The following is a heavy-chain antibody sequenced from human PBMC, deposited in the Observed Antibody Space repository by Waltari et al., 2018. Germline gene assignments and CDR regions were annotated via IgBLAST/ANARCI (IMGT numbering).Heavy chain of an antibody. CDR2: ISGISSYI. CDR3: ARRMTTVTTRIWYFDL. V-gene: IGHV3-21*01. J-gene: IGHJ2*01. Sequence: EVQLVESGGGLVKPGGSLRLSCAASGFTFSSYSMNWVRQAPGKGLEWVASISGISSYIYYADSGKGRFTISRDNAKNSLYLQMNSLRAEDTAVYYCARRMTTVTTRIWYFDLWGRGTLVTVSS. CDR1: GFTFSSYS. D-gene: IGHD4-17*01.